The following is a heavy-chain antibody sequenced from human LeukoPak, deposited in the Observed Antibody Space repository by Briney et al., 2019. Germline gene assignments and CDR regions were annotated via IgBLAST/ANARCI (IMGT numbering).Heavy chain of an antibody. CDR2: IIPIFGTA. V-gene: IGHV1-69*06. D-gene: IGHD3-10*01. J-gene: IGHJ4*01. CDR3: ARSPAYYYGSGSYYIPD. Sequence: ASVKVSCKASGGTFSSYAISWVRQAPGQGLEWMGGIIPIFGTANYAQKFQGRVTITADKSTSTAYMELSSLRSEDTAVYYCARSPAYYYGSGSYYIPDWGHGTLVTVSS. CDR1: GGTFSSYA.